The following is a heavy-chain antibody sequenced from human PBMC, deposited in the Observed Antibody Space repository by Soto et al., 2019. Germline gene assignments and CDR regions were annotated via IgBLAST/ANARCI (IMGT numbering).Heavy chain of an antibody. V-gene: IGHV1-46*01. CDR3: ARDRAGRHLHDAFDI. CDR1: GYTFTSYY. CDR2: INPSGVST. J-gene: IGHJ3*02. Sequence: ASVKVSCKASGYTFTSYYMHWVRQAPGQGLEWMGIINPSGVSTSYAQKLQGRVTMTRDTSTSTVYMELSSLRSEDTAVYYCARDRAGRHLHDAFDIWGQGTMVTVSS. D-gene: IGHD3-10*01.